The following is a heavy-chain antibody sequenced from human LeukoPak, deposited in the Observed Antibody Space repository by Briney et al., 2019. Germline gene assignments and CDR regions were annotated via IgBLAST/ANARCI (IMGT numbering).Heavy chain of an antibody. J-gene: IGHJ4*02. V-gene: IGHV4-61*02. CDR1: GGSIRGNYY. CDR2: ISPSGST. D-gene: IGHD2-2*01. CDR3: ARVARCTSCFDVDY. Sequence: PSQTLSLTCSVSGGSIRGNYYWSWIRQPAGKGLEWIGRISPSGSTKYNPSLKSRVTISVDTSKNHFSLRLSSVTAADPAVYYCARVARCTSCFDVDYWGQGTLVTVSS.